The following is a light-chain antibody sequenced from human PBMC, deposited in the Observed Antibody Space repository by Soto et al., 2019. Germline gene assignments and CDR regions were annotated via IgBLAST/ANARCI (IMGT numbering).Light chain of an antibody. Sequence: EMVMTQSPATLSVSPGERATLSCRASQSVSSNLAWYQQKPGQAPRLLIYGASTRATGIPARFSGSGSGTEFTLTISSLQSEDFAVYYCQQYNNWLALTFGGGTKVEIK. CDR3: QQYNNWLALT. V-gene: IGKV3-15*01. CDR1: QSVSSN. CDR2: GAS. J-gene: IGKJ4*01.